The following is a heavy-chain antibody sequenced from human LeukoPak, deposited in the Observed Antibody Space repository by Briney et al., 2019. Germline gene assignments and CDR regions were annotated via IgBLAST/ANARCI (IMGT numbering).Heavy chain of an antibody. D-gene: IGHD3-10*01. V-gene: IGHV4-61*05. Sequence: SETLSLTCTVSGGSISSSSYYWGWIRQPPGKGLEWIGRINTGGNIKYNPSLKSRVTVSIDTSKNQFSLILTSVTAADTAVYYCARSGAFDIWGQGTMVTVSS. CDR1: GGSISSSSYY. CDR3: ARSGAFDI. J-gene: IGHJ3*02. CDR2: INTGGNI.